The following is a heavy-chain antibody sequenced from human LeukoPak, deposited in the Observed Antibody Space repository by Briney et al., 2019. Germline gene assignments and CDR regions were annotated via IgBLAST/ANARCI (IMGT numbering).Heavy chain of an antibody. CDR1: GYTFTSYG. D-gene: IGHD3-22*01. CDR2: ISAYNGNT. V-gene: IGHV1-18*01. Sequence: ASVKVSCKASGYTFTSYGISWVRQAPGQGLEWMGWISAYNGNTNYAQKLQGRVTMTTDTSTSTAYMELRSLRSDDTAVYYCARVVYYDSSGYSENNDYWGQGTLVTVSS. CDR3: ARVVYYDSSGYSENNDY. J-gene: IGHJ4*02.